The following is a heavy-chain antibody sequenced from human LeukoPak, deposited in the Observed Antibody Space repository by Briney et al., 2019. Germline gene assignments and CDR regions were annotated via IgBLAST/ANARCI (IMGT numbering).Heavy chain of an antibody. CDR2: MNPNSGNT. D-gene: IGHD4-17*01. Sequence: GASVKVSCKASGYTFTSYDINWVRQATGQGLEWMGWMNPNSGNTGYAQKFQGRVTITRNTSISTAYMELSSLRSEDTAVYYCARGPADYGHLFDPWGQGTLVTVSS. CDR1: GYTFTSYD. J-gene: IGHJ5*02. V-gene: IGHV1-8*03. CDR3: ARGPADYGHLFDP.